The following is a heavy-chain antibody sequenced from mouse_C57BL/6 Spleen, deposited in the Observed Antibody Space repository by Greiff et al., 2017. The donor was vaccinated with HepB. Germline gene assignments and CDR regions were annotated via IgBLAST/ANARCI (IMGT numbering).Heavy chain of an antibody. CDR2: IYPGDGDT. J-gene: IGHJ3*01. CDR3: ARDYSNLFAY. Sequence: QVQLQQSGPELVKPGASVKISCKASGYAFSSSWMNWVKQRPGKGLEWIGRIYPGDGDTNYNGKFKGKATLTADKSSSTAYMQLSSLTSEDSAVYFGARDYSNLFAYWGQGTLVTVSA. V-gene: IGHV1-82*01. CDR1: GYAFSSSW. D-gene: IGHD2-5*01.